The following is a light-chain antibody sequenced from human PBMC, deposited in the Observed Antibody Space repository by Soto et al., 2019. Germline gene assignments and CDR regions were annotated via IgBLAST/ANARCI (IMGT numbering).Light chain of an antibody. Sequence: QSALTQPPSASGSPGQSVVISCTGTTTDIGSYNFVSWYQQHPGRAPKLIIYEVTKRPSGVPDRFSGSKSGNTASLTVSGLQAEDEADYYCSSYTSSTHVVFGGGTKVTVL. V-gene: IGLV2-8*01. CDR2: EVT. J-gene: IGLJ2*01. CDR1: TTDIGSYNF. CDR3: SSYTSSTHVV.